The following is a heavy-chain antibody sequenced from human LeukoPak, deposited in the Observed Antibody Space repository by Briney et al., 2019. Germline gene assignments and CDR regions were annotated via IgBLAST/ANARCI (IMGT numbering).Heavy chain of an antibody. Sequence: GGSLRLSCAASGFTFSSYWMHWVRQAPGKGLVWVSRINSDGSSTNYADSVKGRFTISRDNAKNTLYLQMNSLRAEDTAVYYCARGGDIVVVVAADDAFDIWGQGTMVTVSS. V-gene: IGHV3-74*01. CDR1: GFTFSSYW. CDR3: ARGGDIVVVVAADDAFDI. CDR2: INSDGSST. J-gene: IGHJ3*02. D-gene: IGHD2-15*01.